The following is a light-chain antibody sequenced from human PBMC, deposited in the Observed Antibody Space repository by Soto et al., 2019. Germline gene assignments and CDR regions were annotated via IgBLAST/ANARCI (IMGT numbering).Light chain of an antibody. V-gene: IGKV4-1*01. J-gene: IGKJ4*01. CDR3: QQYYSTPT. CDR2: WAS. Sequence: DIVMTQSPDSLAVSLGERATINCKSSQSVLYSSNNKNYLAWYQQKPGKPPKLLIYWASTRESGVPDRFSGSGSGTDFTLTISSLQAEDVAVYYCQQYYSTPTFGGGTKLEIK. CDR1: QSVLYSSNNKNY.